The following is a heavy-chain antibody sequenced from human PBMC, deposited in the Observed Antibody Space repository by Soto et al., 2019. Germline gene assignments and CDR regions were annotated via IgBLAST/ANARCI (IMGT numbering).Heavy chain of an antibody. CDR2: IYYSGST. D-gene: IGHD4-17*01. Sequence: SETLSLTCTFSGGSISSGDYYWSWIRQPPGKGLEWIGYIYYSGSTYYNPSLKSRVTISVDTSKNQFTLKLSSVTAADTAVYYCAREVTTVTTIDYWGQGTLVTVSS. V-gene: IGHV4-30-4*01. CDR3: AREVTTVTTIDY. J-gene: IGHJ4*02. CDR1: GGSISSGDYY.